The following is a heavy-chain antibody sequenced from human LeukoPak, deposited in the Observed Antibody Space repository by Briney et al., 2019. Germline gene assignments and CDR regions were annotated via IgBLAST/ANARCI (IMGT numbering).Heavy chain of an antibody. J-gene: IGHJ4*02. CDR2: IKHSGST. D-gene: IGHD6-19*01. Sequence: SETLSLTCAVYGGSFSGYYWSWIRQPPGKGLEWIWEIKHSGSTNYNPSLKSRVTISVDTSKNQFSLKLSSVTAADTAVYYCARLAVKPSIAVAGIALDYWGQGTLVTVSS. CDR1: GGSFSGYY. V-gene: IGHV4-34*01. CDR3: ARLAVKPSIAVAGIALDY.